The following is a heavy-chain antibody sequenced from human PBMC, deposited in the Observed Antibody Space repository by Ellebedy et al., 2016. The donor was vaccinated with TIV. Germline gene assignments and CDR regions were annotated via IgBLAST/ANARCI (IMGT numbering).Heavy chain of an antibody. CDR2: IYPGDSDT. Sequence: KVSCXGSGYSFTSYWIGWVRQMPGKGLEWMGIIYPGDSDTRYSPSFQGQVTISADKSISTAYLQWSSLKASDTAMYYCARHGAYYYDSSGYYSDAFDIWGQGTMVTVSS. J-gene: IGHJ3*02. CDR1: GYSFTSYW. CDR3: ARHGAYYYDSSGYYSDAFDI. D-gene: IGHD3-22*01. V-gene: IGHV5-51*01.